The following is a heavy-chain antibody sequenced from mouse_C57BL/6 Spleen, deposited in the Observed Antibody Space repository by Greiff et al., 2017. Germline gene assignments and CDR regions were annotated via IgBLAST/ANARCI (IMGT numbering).Heavy chain of an antibody. CDR3: RLLRYFDY. D-gene: IGHD1-1*01. V-gene: IGHV1-15*01. CDR2: IDPENGGI. Sequence: QVQLQQSGAELVRPGASVTLSCKASGYTFTDYEMHWVKQTPVHGLEWIGAIDPENGGIAYNQKFKGKVILTADKSSSTAYMELRSLTSEDSAVYYCRLLRYFDYWGEGTALTFCS. CDR1: GYTFTDYE. J-gene: IGHJ2*01.